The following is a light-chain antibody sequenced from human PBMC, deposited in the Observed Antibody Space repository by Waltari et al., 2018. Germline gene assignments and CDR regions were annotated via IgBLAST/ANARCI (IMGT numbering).Light chain of an antibody. J-gene: IGLJ1*01. V-gene: IGLV2-8*01. CDR3: SSYAGGYVHYV. CDR2: DTN. CDR1: SSDMGADKD. Sequence: QSVLTQPPSASGSPGQAVTISCTGSSSDMGADKDVYWYQQYPGKGPKLIIYDTNKRPSGIPDRFSASKSGNTASLTISGLQAEDEADYHCSSYAGGYVHYVFGTGTKVT.